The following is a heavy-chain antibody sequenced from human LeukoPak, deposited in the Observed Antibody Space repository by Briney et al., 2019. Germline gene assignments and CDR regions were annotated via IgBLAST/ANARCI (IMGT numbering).Heavy chain of an antibody. V-gene: IGHV4-34*01. Sequence: PSETLSLTCAVYGGSFSGYYWSWIRQPPGKGLEWIGEINHSGSTNYNPSLKSRVTISVDTSKNQFSLKLSSVTAADTAVYYCARHSGEEAALFRYFDRLFPYFDYWGQGTLVTVSS. D-gene: IGHD3-9*01. CDR1: GGSFSGYY. CDR2: INHSGST. CDR3: ARHSGEEAALFRYFDRLFPYFDY. J-gene: IGHJ4*02.